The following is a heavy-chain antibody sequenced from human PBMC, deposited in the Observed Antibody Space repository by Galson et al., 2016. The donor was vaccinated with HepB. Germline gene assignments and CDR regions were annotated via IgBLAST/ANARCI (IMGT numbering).Heavy chain of an antibody. CDR2: ISYDGSNN. CDR3: ASLRSGSYAFDI. Sequence: SLRLSCAASGFTFSGYAMHWVRQAPGKGLEWVAVISYDGSNNYYAASVKGLFTISRDNSKNMLYLQMNSLEAEDTAVYYCASLRSGSYAFDIWGQGTMVTVSS. CDR1: GFTFSGYA. D-gene: IGHD3-22*01. V-gene: IGHV3-30*03. J-gene: IGHJ3*02.